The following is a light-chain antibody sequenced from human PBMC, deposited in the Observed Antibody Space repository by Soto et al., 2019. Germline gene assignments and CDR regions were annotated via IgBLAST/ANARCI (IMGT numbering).Light chain of an antibody. CDR3: QQYGRT. Sequence: EVVLTQSPGTLSLSPGESATLSCRASQSISTNYLAWYQLKPGQAPRLLIYAASNRLTGILDRFSGSGSGTDFTLTISRLEPEDFALYYCQQYGRTFGQGTRLEIK. V-gene: IGKV3-20*01. CDR2: AAS. CDR1: QSISTNY. J-gene: IGKJ5*01.